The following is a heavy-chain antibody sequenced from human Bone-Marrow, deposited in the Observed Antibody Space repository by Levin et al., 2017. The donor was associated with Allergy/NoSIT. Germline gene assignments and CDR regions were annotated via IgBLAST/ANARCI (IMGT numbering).Heavy chain of an antibody. CDR1: GYTFTSYD. V-gene: IGHV1-8*01. CDR3: ARWGRITMVRGVITNYYYYGMDV. Sequence: ASVKVSCKASGYTFTSYDINWVRQATGQGLEWMGWMNPNSGNTGYAQKFQGRVTMTRNTSISTAYMELSSLRSEDTAVYYCARWGRITMVRGVITNYYYYGMDVWGQGTTVTVSS. CDR2: MNPNSGNT. D-gene: IGHD3-10*01. J-gene: IGHJ6*02.